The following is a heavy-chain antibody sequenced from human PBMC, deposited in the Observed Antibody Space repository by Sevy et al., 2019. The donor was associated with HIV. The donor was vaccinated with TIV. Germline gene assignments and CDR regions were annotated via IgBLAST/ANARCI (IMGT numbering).Heavy chain of an antibody. CDR1: GFTFSAYA. CDR3: AKDMTTVTTTYFDY. Sequence: GGSLRLSCTTSGFTFSAYAMHWVRQAPGKGLEWVAIIWSDGAYQYHGDSVKGRFTISRDNSKNTLYLQMNSLRAEDTAVYYCAKDMTTVTTTYFDYWGQGTLVTVSS. D-gene: IGHD4-17*01. V-gene: IGHV3-30*02. CDR2: IWSDGAYQ. J-gene: IGHJ4*02.